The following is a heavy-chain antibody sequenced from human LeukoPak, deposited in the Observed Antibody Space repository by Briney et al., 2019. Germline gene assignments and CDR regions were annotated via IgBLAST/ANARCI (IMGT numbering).Heavy chain of an antibody. Sequence: PSETLSLTCTVSGGSISSYYWSWLRQPPGKGLEWIGYIYYSGSTNYNPSLKSRVTISVDTSKNQFSLKLSSVTAADTAVYYCARNTAMVPRSAFDIWGQGTMVTVSS. CDR1: GGSISSYY. D-gene: IGHD5-18*01. J-gene: IGHJ3*02. CDR3: ARNTAMVPRSAFDI. V-gene: IGHV4-59*01. CDR2: IYYSGST.